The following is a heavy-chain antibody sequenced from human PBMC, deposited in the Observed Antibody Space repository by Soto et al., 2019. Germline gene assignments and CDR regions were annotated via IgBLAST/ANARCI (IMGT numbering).Heavy chain of an antibody. J-gene: IGHJ4*02. CDR1: GYSFITYW. V-gene: IGHV5-51*01. Sequence: GESLKISCHALGYSFITYWIGWVRQKPGKGLEWMGLIYPGDSDDRYSPSFQGQVKISADKSSGTAYLQWTSLKASDTAMYYCVRPRGYSGYDIAHWGQGTQVTVSS. D-gene: IGHD5-12*01. CDR3: VRPRGYSGYDIAH. CDR2: IYPGDSDD.